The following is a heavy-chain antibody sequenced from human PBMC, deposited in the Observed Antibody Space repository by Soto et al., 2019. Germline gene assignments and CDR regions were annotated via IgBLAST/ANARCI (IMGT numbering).Heavy chain of an antibody. CDR2: IFYTGST. CDR3: ARVTESLGVYGMDV. V-gene: IGHV4-30-4*01. J-gene: IGHJ6*02. D-gene: IGHD3-3*01. CDR1: GGSINSYDYY. Sequence: QVQLQESGPRLAKPSQTLSLTCAVSGGSINSYDYYWSWIRQPPGKGLEWIGYIFYTGSTFYNPSCKSRLTMSVDTSKNQFSLKLRSVTAADTAVYFCARVTESLGVYGMDVWGQGTTVTVSS.